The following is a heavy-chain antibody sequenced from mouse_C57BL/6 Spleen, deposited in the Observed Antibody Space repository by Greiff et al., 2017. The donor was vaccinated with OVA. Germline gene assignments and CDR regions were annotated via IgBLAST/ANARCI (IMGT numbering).Heavy chain of an antibody. D-gene: IGHD4-1*02. CDR2: INPNNGGT. Sequence: VQLQQSGPELVKPGASVKISCKASGYTFTDYYMNWVKQSPGKSLEWIGDINPNNGGTSYNQKFKGKATLTVDKSSSTAYMELRSLTSEDSAVYYCAQLGQYYAMDYWGQGTSVTVSS. V-gene: IGHV1-26*01. CDR3: AQLGQYYAMDY. CDR1: GYTFTDYY. J-gene: IGHJ4*01.